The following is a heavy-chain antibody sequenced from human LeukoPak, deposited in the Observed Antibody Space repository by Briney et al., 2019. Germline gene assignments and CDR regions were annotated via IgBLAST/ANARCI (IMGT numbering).Heavy chain of an antibody. J-gene: IGHJ4*02. D-gene: IGHD2-2*01. CDR2: ISSSSSYI. Sequence: GGSLRLSCAASGFIVSHNYMTWVRQAPGKGLEWVSSISSSSSYIYYADSVKGRFTISRDNAKNSLYLQMNSLRAEDTAVYYCARDSELGYCSSTSCPAADYWGQGTPVTVSS. V-gene: IGHV3-21*01. CDR3: ARDSELGYCSSTSCPAADY. CDR1: GFIVSHNY.